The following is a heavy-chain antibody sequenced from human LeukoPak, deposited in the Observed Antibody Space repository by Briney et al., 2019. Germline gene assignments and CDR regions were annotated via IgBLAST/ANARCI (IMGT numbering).Heavy chain of an antibody. J-gene: IGHJ4*02. CDR1: GFTFGDYA. CDR3: TRSYDFWSGYYTAFDY. D-gene: IGHD3-3*01. V-gene: IGHV3-49*03. CDR2: IRSKAYGGTT. Sequence: GGSLRLSCTASGFTFGDYAMSWFRQAPGKGLEWVGFIRSKAYGGTTEYAASVKGRFTISRDDSKSIAYLQMNSLKTEDTAVYYCTRSYDFWSGYYTAFDYWGQGTLLTVSS.